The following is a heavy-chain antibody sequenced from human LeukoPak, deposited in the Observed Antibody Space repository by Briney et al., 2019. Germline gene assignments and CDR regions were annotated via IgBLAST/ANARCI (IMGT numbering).Heavy chain of an antibody. J-gene: IGHJ4*02. CDR3: ASGIPFEY. CDR1: GFTFSSYS. Sequence: PGGSLRLSCAASGFTFSSYSMNWVRQAPGKGLEWVSYISSSSSTIYYADSVKGRFTISRDSSTNTLYLQMNSLRAEDTAVYYCASGIPFEYWGQGTLVTVSS. CDR2: ISSSSSTI. V-gene: IGHV3-48*01.